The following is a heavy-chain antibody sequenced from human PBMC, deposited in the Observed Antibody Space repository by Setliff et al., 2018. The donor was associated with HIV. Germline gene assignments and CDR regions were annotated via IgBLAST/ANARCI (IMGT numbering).Heavy chain of an antibody. CDR1: SGSISSNSFY. Sequence: SQTLSLPCTVSSGSISSNSFYWGWIRQPPGKGLEWIGTIHYSGSTYYNPSLKSRVSISVDTSKNQFSLKLTSVTAADTAVYYCARNVAATSAFDIWGRGTMVTVSS. J-gene: IGHJ3*02. V-gene: IGHV4-39*01. D-gene: IGHD6-19*01. CDR3: ARNVAATSAFDI. CDR2: IHYSGST.